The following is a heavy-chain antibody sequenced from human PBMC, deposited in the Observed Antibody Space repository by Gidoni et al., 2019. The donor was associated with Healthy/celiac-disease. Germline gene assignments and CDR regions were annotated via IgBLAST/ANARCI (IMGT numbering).Heavy chain of an antibody. J-gene: IGHJ5*02. V-gene: IGHV4-34*01. Sequence: QVQLQQWGAGLWKPSETLSLTYAVYGGSFSGYYWSWIRLPPGKGLAWIGEINHSGSTNYNPSLKRRVTISVDTSKNQFSLKLSSVTAADTAVYYCARGRVLRFLEWPRRFDPWGQGTLVTVSS. CDR3: ARGRVLRFLEWPRRFDP. CDR1: GGSFSGYY. CDR2: INHSGST. D-gene: IGHD3-3*01.